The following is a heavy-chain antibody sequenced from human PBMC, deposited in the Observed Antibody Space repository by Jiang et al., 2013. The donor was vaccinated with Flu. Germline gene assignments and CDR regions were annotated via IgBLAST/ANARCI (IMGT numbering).Heavy chain of an antibody. V-gene: IGHV4-59*08. CDR1: GGSISSYY. J-gene: IGHJ4*02. CDR2: ISVSGTT. CDR3: TRQSSGWYRGNFDY. Sequence: SGSGLVKPSETLTLTCTVSGGSISSYYWSWIRQSPGKGLEWIGFISVSGTTNYNPSLKSRVTISIDKSKNQFSLKLSSVTAADTAVYYCTRQSSGWYRGNFDYWGQGTLVTVSS. D-gene: IGHD6-19*01.